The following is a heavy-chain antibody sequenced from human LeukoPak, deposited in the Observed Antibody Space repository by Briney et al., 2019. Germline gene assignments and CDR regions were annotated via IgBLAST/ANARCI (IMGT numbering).Heavy chain of an antibody. Sequence: GGSLRLSCAASGFTFSSYAMNWVRQAPGKGLEWISSISSVSTYIYYADSVRGRFTISRDNARNSLYLQLNSLRAEDTAVYYCAREQSTTYWFDPWGQGTLVTVSS. V-gene: IGHV3-21*06. D-gene: IGHD4-17*01. CDR1: GFTFSSYA. J-gene: IGHJ5*02. CDR3: AREQSTTYWFDP. CDR2: ISSVSTYI.